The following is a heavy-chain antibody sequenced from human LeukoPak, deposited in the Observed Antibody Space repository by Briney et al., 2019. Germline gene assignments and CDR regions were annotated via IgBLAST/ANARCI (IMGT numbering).Heavy chain of an antibody. CDR2: IIPIFGTA. CDR1: GGTFSSYA. Sequence: ASVKVSCKASGGTFSSYAISWVRQAPGQGLEWMGRIIPIFGTANYAQKFQGRVTITTDESTSTAYMELSSLRSEDTAVYYCARVIKGSGSYIDHWGQGTLVTVSS. CDR3: ARVIKGSGSYIDH. V-gene: IGHV1-69*05. D-gene: IGHD3-10*01. J-gene: IGHJ4*02.